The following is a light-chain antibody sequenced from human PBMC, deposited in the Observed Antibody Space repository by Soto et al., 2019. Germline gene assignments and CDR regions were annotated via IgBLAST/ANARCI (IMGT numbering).Light chain of an antibody. CDR2: DAS. CDR1: QTVSTY. Sequence: EIVLTQSPATLSLSPGERATLSCRASQTVSTYLAWYQQKPDQAPRLLIYDASNRATGVPARFSGSGSGTDFTLTISSLAPEYFAVYYCQQRSNWHLTFGGGTKVEI. J-gene: IGKJ4*01. CDR3: QQRSNWHLT. V-gene: IGKV3-11*01.